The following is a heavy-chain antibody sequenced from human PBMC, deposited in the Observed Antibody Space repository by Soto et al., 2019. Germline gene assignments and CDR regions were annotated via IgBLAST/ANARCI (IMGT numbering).Heavy chain of an antibody. CDR1: GFTFSSYG. J-gene: IGHJ4*02. V-gene: IGHV3-30*18. CDR2: ISYDGSNK. Sequence: HPGGSLRLSCAASGFTFSSYGMHWVRQAPGKGLEWVAVISYDGSNKYYADSVKGRFTISRDNSKNTLYLQMNSLRAEDTAVYYCAKAKGDYDLDYWGQGTLVTVSS. CDR3: AKAKGDYDLDY. D-gene: IGHD4-17*01.